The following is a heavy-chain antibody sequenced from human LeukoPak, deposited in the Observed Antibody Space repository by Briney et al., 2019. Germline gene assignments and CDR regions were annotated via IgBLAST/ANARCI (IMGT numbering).Heavy chain of an antibody. J-gene: IGHJ6*03. CDR3: ANVAKGRYFFYYMDV. Sequence: ASVKVSCKASGHTANTYGFSWVRQAPGQGLEWLGWIFSYNGQTKYADKFQGRVTMTTDTSKTIAYMELRSLRSDDTAVYFCANVAKGRYFFYYMDVWGKGTTVTVS. CDR1: GHTANTYG. CDR2: IFSYNGQT. D-gene: IGHD5-12*01. V-gene: IGHV1-18*01.